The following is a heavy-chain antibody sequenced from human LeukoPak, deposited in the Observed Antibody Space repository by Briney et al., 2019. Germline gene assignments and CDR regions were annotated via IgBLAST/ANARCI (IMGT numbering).Heavy chain of an antibody. CDR2: IIPIFGTA. CDR1: GGTFSSYA. J-gene: IGHJ1*01. D-gene: IGHD3-9*01. V-gene: IGHV1-69*13. CDR3: ARDGHYDILTGYFQD. Sequence: SVKVSCKASGGTFSSYAISWVRQAPGQGLEWMGGIIPIFGTANYAQKFQGRVTITADESTNTAYMELSSLRSEDTAVYYCARDGHYDILTGYFQDWGQGTLVTVSS.